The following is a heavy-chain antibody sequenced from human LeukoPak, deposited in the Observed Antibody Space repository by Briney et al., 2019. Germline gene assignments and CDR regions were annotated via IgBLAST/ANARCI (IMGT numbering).Heavy chain of an antibody. CDR2: IYWNDDK. CDR1: GFSLSTNGVG. V-gene: IGHV2-5*01. J-gene: IGHJ5*02. CDR3: AHSGGYCSSISCYKGWFDP. D-gene: IGHD2-2*02. Sequence: ESGPTLVNPTQTLTLTCTFSGFSLSTNGVGVGWIRQPPGKALEWLALIYWNDDKRYSPSLKSRFTITKDTSKNQVVLTMTNMDPVDTATYYCAHSGGYCSSISCYKGWFDPWGQGTLVTVSS.